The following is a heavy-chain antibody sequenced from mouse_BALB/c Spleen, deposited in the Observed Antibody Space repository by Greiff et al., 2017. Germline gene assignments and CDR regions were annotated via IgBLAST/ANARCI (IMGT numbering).Heavy chain of an antibody. V-gene: IGHV5-6-5*01. Sequence: EVKLQESGGGLVKPGGSLKLSCAASGFTFSSYAMSWVRQTPEKRLEWVASISSGGSTYYPDSVKGRFTISRDNARNILYLQMSSLRSEDTAMYYCAREEYYGPYYFDYWGQGTTLTVSS. CDR3: AREEYYGPYYFDY. J-gene: IGHJ2*01. D-gene: IGHD1-2*01. CDR2: ISSGGST. CDR1: GFTFSSYA.